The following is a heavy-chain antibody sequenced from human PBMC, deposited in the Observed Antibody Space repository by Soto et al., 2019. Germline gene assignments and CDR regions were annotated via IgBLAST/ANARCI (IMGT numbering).Heavy chain of an antibody. V-gene: IGHV4-4*07. D-gene: IGHD1-20*01. Sequence: SKTLSLTCTVSGGSISSYYWSWIRQPAGKGLEWIGRIYTSGSTNYNPSLKSRVTMSVDTSKNQFSLKVSGVSAADTAVYYCATSQKGYNWNYFARWGQGALVTVSS. J-gene: IGHJ4*02. CDR2: IYTSGST. CDR3: ATSQKGYNWNYFAR. CDR1: GGSISSYY.